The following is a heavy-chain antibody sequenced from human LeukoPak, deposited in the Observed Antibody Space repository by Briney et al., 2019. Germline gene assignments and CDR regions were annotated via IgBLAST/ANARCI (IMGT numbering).Heavy chain of an antibody. V-gene: IGHV3-15*01. CDR3: IRVKSWDTRFYLDS. CDR1: GFNFNIPW. D-gene: IGHD1-26*01. Sequence: PGRSLRPSCAPSGFNFNIPWMNWDRHAPGKGLGWVGRSQTTGSECTKDYGATVKGRFAILRDDSKLTVYLQMNSVKTEDTAVCYCIRVKSWDTRFYLDSWGQGTLVTVSS. J-gene: IGHJ4*02. CDR2: SQTTGSECTK.